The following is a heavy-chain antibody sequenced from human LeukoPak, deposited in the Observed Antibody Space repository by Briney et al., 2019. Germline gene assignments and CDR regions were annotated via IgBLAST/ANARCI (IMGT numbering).Heavy chain of an antibody. CDR3: ARDRHGYRRFDY. D-gene: IGHD5-24*01. CDR1: GGTFSSYA. V-gene: IGHV1-69*01. Sequence: ASVKVSCKASGGTFSSYAISWVRQAPGQGLEWMGGIIPIFGTANYAQKFQGRVTITADESTSTAYMELSSLRSEDTAVYYCARDRHGYRRFDYWGRGTLVTVSS. CDR2: IIPIFGTA. J-gene: IGHJ4*02.